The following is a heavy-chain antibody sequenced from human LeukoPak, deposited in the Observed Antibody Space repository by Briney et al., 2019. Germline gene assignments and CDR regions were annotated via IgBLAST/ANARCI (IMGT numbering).Heavy chain of an antibody. V-gene: IGHV3-30*18. J-gene: IGHJ6*02. Sequence: GRSLRLSCAASGFTFSSYGMHWVRQAPGKGLEWVAVISYDGSNKYYADSVKGRFTISRDNSKNTLYLQINSLRAEDTAVYYCAKDGDSSGWYGTYYYYYGMDVWGQGTTVTVSS. CDR3: AKDGDSSGWYGTYYYYYGMDV. CDR2: ISYDGSNK. D-gene: IGHD6-19*01. CDR1: GFTFSSYG.